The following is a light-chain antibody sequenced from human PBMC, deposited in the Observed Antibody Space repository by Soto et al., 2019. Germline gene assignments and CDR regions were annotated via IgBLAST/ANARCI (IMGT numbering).Light chain of an antibody. J-gene: IGKJ1*01. CDR1: QSVTSKY. V-gene: IGKV3-20*01. Sequence: VLTQSPGSVSLSPGERATLSCRASQSVTSKYLAWYQQKPGQAPRLLIYAASSRAAGIPDRFSGSGSGTDFTLTISRLEPEDFAVYYCQHSGSSVTWTFGQGTKVEVK. CDR3: QHSGSSVTWT. CDR2: AAS.